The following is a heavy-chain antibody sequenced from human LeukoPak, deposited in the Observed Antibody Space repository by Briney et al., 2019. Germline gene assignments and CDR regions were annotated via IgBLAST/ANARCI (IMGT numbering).Heavy chain of an antibody. J-gene: IGHJ6*03. CDR3: ARYTIAADGVGYYYYYMDV. Sequence: SETLSLTCAVYGGSFSGYYWSWIRQPPGKGLEWIGEINHSGSTNYNPSLKSRVTISVDTSKNQFSLKLSSVTAADTAVYYCARYTIAADGVGYYYYYMDVWGKGTTVTVSS. D-gene: IGHD6-13*01. V-gene: IGHV4-34*01. CDR2: INHSGST. CDR1: GGSFSGYY.